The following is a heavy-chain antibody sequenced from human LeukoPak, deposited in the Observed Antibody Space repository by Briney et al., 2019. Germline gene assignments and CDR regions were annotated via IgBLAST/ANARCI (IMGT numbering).Heavy chain of an antibody. CDR2: IYRSGST. J-gene: IGHJ4*02. CDR1: GYSISRGYY. CDR3: ARDEELYYFDY. Sequence: SETLSLTCTVSGYSISRGYYWGWMRQPPGKGLERIGSIYRSGSTYYSPSLKSRVTISVDTSKNQFSLELSSVTAADTAVYYCARDEELYYFDYWGQGTLVTVSS. D-gene: IGHD1-7*01. V-gene: IGHV4-38-2*02.